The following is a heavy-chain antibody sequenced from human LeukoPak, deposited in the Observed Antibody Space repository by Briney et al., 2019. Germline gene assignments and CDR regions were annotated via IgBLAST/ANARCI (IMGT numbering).Heavy chain of an antibody. V-gene: IGHV5-51*01. CDR3: AREGQYCGGDCYSGDNWFDP. CDR2: IYPGDSDT. CDR1: GYSFTSHW. Sequence: GESLKISCKGSGYSFTSHWIGWVRQMPGKGLECMGIIYPGDSDTRYSPSFQGQVTISADKSINTVYLQWSSLKASDTAMYYCAREGQYCGGDCYSGDNWFDPWGQGTLVTVSS. J-gene: IGHJ5*02. D-gene: IGHD2-21*02.